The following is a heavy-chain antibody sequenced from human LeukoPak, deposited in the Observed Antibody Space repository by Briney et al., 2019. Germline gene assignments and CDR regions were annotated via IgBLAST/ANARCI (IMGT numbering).Heavy chain of an antibody. D-gene: IGHD6-19*01. CDR2: ISGSSGST. Sequence: GGSLRLSCAASGFTFSSYGMSWVRQAPGKGLEWVSAISGSSGSTYYADSVKGRFTISRDNSKNTLYLQMNSLRAEDTAVYYCAKGFFPLAVAGSEYFQHWGQGTLVTVSS. J-gene: IGHJ1*01. V-gene: IGHV3-23*01. CDR3: AKGFFPLAVAGSEYFQH. CDR1: GFTFSSYG.